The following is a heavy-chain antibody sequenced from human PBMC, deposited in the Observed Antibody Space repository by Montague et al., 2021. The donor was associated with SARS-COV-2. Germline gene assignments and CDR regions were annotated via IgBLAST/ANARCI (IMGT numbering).Heavy chain of an antibody. CDR1: GFTFSSYA. CDR3: ARDQDYGDSAGIDY. D-gene: IGHD4-17*01. J-gene: IGHJ4*02. Sequence: SLRLSCAASGFTFSSYAMHWVRQAPGKGLEWVAVISYDGINKYYADSVKGRFTISRDNSKNTLYLQMNSLRAEDTAVYYCARDQDYGDSAGIDYWGQGTLVTVSS. CDR2: ISYDGINK. V-gene: IGHV3-30-3*01.